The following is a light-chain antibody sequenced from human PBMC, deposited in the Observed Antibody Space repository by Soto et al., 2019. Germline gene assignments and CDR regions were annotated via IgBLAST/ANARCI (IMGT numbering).Light chain of an antibody. CDR2: EDN. Sequence: NFMLTQPHSVSESPGKTVTISCTRSSGSIASNYVQWYQQRPGSVPTTVIYEDNQRPSGVPDRFSGSIDSSSNSASLTISGLKTEDEADYYCQSYDSSTWVFGGGTKVTVL. CDR1: SGSIASNY. V-gene: IGLV6-57*03. CDR3: QSYDSSTWV. J-gene: IGLJ3*02.